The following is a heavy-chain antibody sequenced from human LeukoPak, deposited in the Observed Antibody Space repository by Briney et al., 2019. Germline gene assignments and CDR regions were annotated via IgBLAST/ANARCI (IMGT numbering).Heavy chain of an antibody. D-gene: IGHD6-13*01. Sequence: SQTLSLTCAISGDSASSNSAAWNWIRQSPSRGLEWLGRTYYRSKWYNDYALSVKSRITFNPDTSKNQFSLQLNSVTPADTAVYYCARSGSGSSSWSSFAYWGQGTLVTVSS. CDR1: GDSASSNSAA. CDR3: ARSGSGSSSWSSFAY. V-gene: IGHV6-1*01. J-gene: IGHJ4*02. CDR2: TYYRSKWYN.